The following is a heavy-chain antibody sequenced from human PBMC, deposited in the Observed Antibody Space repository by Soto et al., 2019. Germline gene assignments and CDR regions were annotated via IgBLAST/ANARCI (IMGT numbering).Heavy chain of an antibody. D-gene: IGHD6-6*01. CDR3: ARGLASGDY. CDR1: GYTFTNFY. Sequence: QVQLVQSGAEVKEPGASVKISCKGSGYTFTNFYIHWVRQAPGQGLEWMGIVNPNGGSTNYAQNCKGRITSSRDTSTSTVYMDLSSLRSEDTAVYYCARGLASGDYWGQGTLVTVSS. J-gene: IGHJ4*02. CDR2: VNPNGGST. V-gene: IGHV1-46*01.